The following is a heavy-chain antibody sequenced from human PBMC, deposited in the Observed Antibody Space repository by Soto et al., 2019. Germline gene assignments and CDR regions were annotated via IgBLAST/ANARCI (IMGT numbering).Heavy chain of an antibody. CDR2: ISGSGGAT. V-gene: IGHV3-23*01. CDR3: GVGAWLSSYSFNF. D-gene: IGHD3-16*02. CDR1: GFTFSRFD. Sequence: GGSLRLSCAASGFTFSRFDVSWVRQAPGKGLEWVSAISGSGGATYYADSVKGRFTVSRDNSRNTVYLQVDSLRFEDTAVYYLGVGAWLSSYSFNFWGQGTLVTVSS. J-gene: IGHJ4*02.